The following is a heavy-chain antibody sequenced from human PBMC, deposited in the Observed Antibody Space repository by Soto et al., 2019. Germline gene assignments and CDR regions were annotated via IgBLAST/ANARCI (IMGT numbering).Heavy chain of an antibody. CDR1: GESFSGYI. Sequence: QVQLQQSGAGLLKPSETLSLTCAVYGESFSGYIWTWIRQTPGKGLQWIGQINHSGSASYNPSLKSRVTISVHTSNSQFSLELSSVAAADPAVYYCARGLITGSHYSGGWYYFDSWGQGTQVTVSS. D-gene: IGHD6-19*01. V-gene: IGHV4-34*01. CDR2: INHSGSA. CDR3: ARGLITGSHYSGGWYYFDS. J-gene: IGHJ4*02.